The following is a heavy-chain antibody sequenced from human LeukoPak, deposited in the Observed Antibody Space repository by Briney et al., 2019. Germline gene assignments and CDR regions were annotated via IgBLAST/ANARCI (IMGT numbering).Heavy chain of an antibody. V-gene: IGHV4-59*01. CDR1: GGSISSYY. Sequence: PSETLSLTCTVSGGSISSYYWSWIRQRPGKGLEWIGYSYYSGSTNYNPSLKSRVTISVDTSKNQFSLKLSSVTAAGTAVYYCARTVAALDYWGQGTLVTVSS. D-gene: IGHD6-19*01. J-gene: IGHJ4*02. CDR2: SYYSGST. CDR3: ARTVAALDY.